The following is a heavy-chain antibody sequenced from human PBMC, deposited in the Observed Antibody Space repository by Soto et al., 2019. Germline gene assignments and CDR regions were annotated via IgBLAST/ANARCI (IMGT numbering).Heavy chain of an antibody. CDR2: MNPSRGKT. D-gene: IGHD6-19*01. V-gene: IGHV1-8*01. Sequence: QVQLVQSGAEVKTPGASVKVSCKASGYTFTDYDVNWVRQAPGQGLEWVGRMNPSRGKTDYAQNFQARVTMSRDTSRSTAYLELSNLGYEDTGVFYCSTWGRDGWYTGFFWGQGTLVTVAS. CDR1: GYTFTDYD. CDR3: STWGRDGWYTGFF. J-gene: IGHJ4*02.